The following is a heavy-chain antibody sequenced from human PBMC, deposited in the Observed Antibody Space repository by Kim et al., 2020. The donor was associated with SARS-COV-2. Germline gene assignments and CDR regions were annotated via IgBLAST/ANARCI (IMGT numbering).Heavy chain of an antibody. CDR1: GGSISSYY. D-gene: IGHD3-10*01. Sequence: SETLSLTCTVSGGSISSYYWSWIRQPPGKGLEWIGYIYYSGSTNYNPSLKSRVTISVDTSKNQFSLKLSSVTAADTAVYYCARDTYYYGSGSYVGAFDI. J-gene: IGHJ3*02. CDR2: IYYSGST. V-gene: IGHV4-59*13. CDR3: ARDTYYYGSGSYVGAFDI.